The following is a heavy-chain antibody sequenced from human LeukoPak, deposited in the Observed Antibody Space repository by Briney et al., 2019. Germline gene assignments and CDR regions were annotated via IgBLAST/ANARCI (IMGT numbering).Heavy chain of an antibody. J-gene: IGHJ4*02. D-gene: IGHD6-13*01. CDR1: GFTFSTYW. CDR3: ARRGTSSSWAHFDY. V-gene: IGHV3-7*05. Sequence: GGALRLSCAAPGFTFSTYWMTWVRQAPGKGLEWVANIKQDGSEKYYVDSVKGRFTISRDNAKNSLYLQMNSLGAEDTAVYYCARRGTSSSWAHFDYWGQGTLVTVSS. CDR2: IKQDGSEK.